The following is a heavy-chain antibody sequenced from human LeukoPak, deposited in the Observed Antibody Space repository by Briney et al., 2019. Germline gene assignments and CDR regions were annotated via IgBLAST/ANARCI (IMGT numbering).Heavy chain of an antibody. V-gene: IGHV1-18*01. Sequence: ASVKVSCKASGYSFSSYGISWVRQAPGQGLEWMGWISGHNGNTKSAQKFQGRVTMTADTSTTIAYMELRSLRSDDTAVFYCARAGGDIVVPHGLLDYWGQGTLVTVSS. J-gene: IGHJ4*02. CDR2: ISGHNGNT. CDR1: GYSFSSYG. D-gene: IGHD5-12*01. CDR3: ARAGGDIVVPHGLLDY.